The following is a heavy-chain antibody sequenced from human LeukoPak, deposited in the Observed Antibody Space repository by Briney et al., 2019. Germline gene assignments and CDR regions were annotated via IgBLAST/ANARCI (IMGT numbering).Heavy chain of an antibody. CDR1: GYTFTNYY. V-gene: IGHV1-46*01. Sequence: ASVKVSCKTSGYTFTNYYIHWVRQAPGQGLEWMGIINPDGGGTNYAQEFQGRVTMTTDTSTSTVYMELSSLRSEDTAVYYCARRPSFPSPPEHWGQGTLVTVSS. D-gene: IGHD2-2*01. CDR2: INPDGGGT. CDR3: ARRPSFPSPPEH. J-gene: IGHJ1*01.